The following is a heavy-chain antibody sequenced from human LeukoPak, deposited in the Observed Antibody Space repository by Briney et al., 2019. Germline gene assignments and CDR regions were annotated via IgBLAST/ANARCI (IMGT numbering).Heavy chain of an antibody. V-gene: IGHV3-23*01. CDR3: AKDLEMATTTGYFDY. D-gene: IGHD5-24*01. CDR2: ISGSGGST. CDR1: GFTFSRYA. Sequence: RGSLRLSCAASGFTFSRYAMSWVRQAPGKGLEWVSAISGSGGSTYYADSVKGRFTISRDNSKNTLYLQMNSLRAEDTAVYYCAKDLEMATTTGYFDYWGQGTLVTVSS. J-gene: IGHJ4*02.